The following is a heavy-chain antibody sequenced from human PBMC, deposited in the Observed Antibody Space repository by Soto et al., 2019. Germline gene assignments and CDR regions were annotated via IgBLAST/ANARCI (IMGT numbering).Heavy chain of an antibody. Sequence: SETLSLTCAVYGGSFSGYYWSWIRQPPGKGLEWIGEINHSGSTNYNTSLKSRVTISVDTSKNQFSLNLSSVTAADTAVYYCAREGIVVVPAAMGTNWFDPWGQGTLVTVSS. CDR1: GGSFSGYY. CDR3: AREGIVVVPAAMGTNWFDP. V-gene: IGHV4-34*01. D-gene: IGHD2-2*01. J-gene: IGHJ5*02. CDR2: INHSGST.